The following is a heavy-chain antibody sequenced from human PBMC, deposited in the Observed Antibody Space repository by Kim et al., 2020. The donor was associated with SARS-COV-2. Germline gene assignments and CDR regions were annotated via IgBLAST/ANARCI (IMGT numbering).Heavy chain of an antibody. V-gene: IGHV1-3*01. J-gene: IGHJ5*02. D-gene: IGHD3-10*01. CDR3: ARDGSGSSGYSIEFDP. CDR1: GYTFTSYA. CDR2: INAGNGNT. Sequence: ASVKVSCKASGYTFTSYAMHWVRQAPGQRLEWMGWINAGNGNTKYSQKFQGRVTITRDTSASTAYMELSSLRSEDTAVYYCARDGSGSSGYSIEFDPWGQGTLVTVSS.